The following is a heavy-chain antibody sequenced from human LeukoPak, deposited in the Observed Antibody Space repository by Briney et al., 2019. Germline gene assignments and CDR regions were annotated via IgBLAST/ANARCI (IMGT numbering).Heavy chain of an antibody. J-gene: IGHJ4*02. D-gene: IGHD3-10*01. CDR2: IYYSGST. Sequence: SETLSLTCAVYGGSFSGYYWSWIRQPPGKGLEWIGYIYYSGSTNYNPSLKSRVTISVDTSKNQFSLKLSSVTAADTAVYYCARAIFKGSGSGSYLFDYWGQGTLVTVSS. CDR3: ARAIFKGSGSGSYLFDY. CDR1: GGSFSGYY. V-gene: IGHV4-59*01.